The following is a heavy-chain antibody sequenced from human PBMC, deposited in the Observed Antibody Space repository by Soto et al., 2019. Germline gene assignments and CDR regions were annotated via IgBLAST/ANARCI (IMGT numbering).Heavy chain of an antibody. CDR1: GFSISDYG. CDR2: ISYDGSNT. D-gene: IGHD1-26*01. J-gene: IGHJ6*02. Sequence: QVQLVESGGGVVQPGWSLRLSCAASGFSISDYGMEWVRQAPGKGLEWVALISYDGSNTYYADSVKGRFTIYRDNSKDTLFLQMTGLRREDTAVYYCAKGAGDRLSLGMDVWGQGTTVTVSS. V-gene: IGHV3-30*18. CDR3: AKGAGDRLSLGMDV.